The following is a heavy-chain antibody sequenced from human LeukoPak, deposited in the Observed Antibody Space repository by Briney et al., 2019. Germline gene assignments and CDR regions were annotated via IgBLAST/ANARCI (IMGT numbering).Heavy chain of an antibody. Sequence: GGSLRLSCAASGFTFSSYGMHWVRQAPGKGLEWVAVIWYDGSNKYYADSAKGRFTISRDNSKNTLFLQMNSLSAEDTAVYYCAKDGGLWVSAHWGDSWGRGTLVTVSS. J-gene: IGHJ4*02. V-gene: IGHV3-33*02. D-gene: IGHD7-27*01. CDR2: IWYDGSNK. CDR1: GFTFSSYG. CDR3: AKDGGLWVSAHWGDS.